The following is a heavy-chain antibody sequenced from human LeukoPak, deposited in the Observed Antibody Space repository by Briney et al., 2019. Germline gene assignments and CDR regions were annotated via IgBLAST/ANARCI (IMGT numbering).Heavy chain of an antibody. V-gene: IGHV4-59*01. CDR3: ARVDYSNSYDYGYFGL. D-gene: IGHD6-13*01. CDR2: IFYSGSA. J-gene: IGHJ2*01. Sequence: SATLSLTCTVSGGSISSYYWSWIRQPPGKGLEWIGYIFYSGSANYNHSLKSRVTISVDTSKNQFSLKLSSVTAADTAVYYGARVDYSNSYDYGYFGLWGRGTLVTVSS. CDR1: GGSISSYY.